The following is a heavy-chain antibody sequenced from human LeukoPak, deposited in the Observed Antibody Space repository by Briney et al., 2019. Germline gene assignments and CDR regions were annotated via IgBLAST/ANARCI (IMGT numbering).Heavy chain of an antibody. D-gene: IGHD5-24*01. V-gene: IGHV3-33*01. J-gene: IGHJ4*02. Sequence: PGGSLRLSCTASGFTFGTYGMHWVRQAPGKGLEWVAIIWYDGSEKYYADSVKGRLTIPRDNSKNTLYLEMNSLKAEDTAIYYCARDQDGYNLFDIWGQGTLVIVSS. CDR3: ARDQDGYNLFDI. CDR1: GFTFGTYG. CDR2: IWYDGSEK.